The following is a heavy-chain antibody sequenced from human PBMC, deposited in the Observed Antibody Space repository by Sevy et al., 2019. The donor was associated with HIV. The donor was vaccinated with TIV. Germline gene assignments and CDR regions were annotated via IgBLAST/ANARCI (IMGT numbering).Heavy chain of an antibody. J-gene: IGHJ6*03. CDR3: ARDRYDFWSGYLSRPYYYYYMDV. D-gene: IGHD3-3*01. Sequence: ASVKVSCKASGYTFTSYGISWVRQAPGQGLEWMGWIRAYNGNTNYAQKLQGRVTMTTYTSTSTAYMELRSLRSDDTAVYYCARDRYDFWSGYLSRPYYYYYMDVWGKGTTVTVSS. CDR2: IRAYNGNT. V-gene: IGHV1-18*04. CDR1: GYTFTSYG.